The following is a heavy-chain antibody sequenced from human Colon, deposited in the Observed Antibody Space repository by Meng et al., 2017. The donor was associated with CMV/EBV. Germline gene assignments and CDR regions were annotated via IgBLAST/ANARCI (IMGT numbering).Heavy chain of an antibody. CDR2: ITWNSGRT. Sequence: SLKISCAASGFTFDDYAMHWVRQAPGKGLEWVSSITWNSGRTGYVDSVEGRFTISRDNAKNSLYLQMNSLRPEDMALYYCAKGHIGNGFLYYFDYWGQGTLVTVSS. J-gene: IGHJ4*02. D-gene: IGHD3-3*02. CDR3: AKGHIGNGFLYYFDY. V-gene: IGHV3-9*03. CDR1: GFTFDDYA.